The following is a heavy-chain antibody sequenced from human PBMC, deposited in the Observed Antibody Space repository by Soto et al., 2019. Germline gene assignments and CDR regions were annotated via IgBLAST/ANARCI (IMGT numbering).Heavy chain of an antibody. V-gene: IGHV4-30-4*01. J-gene: IGHJ6*02. Sequence: QVQLRESGPGLVMPSQTLSLTCTVSGDSIGSGNKYWSWIRQAPGKGLEWIGYIFSTGTTYYNPTLKSRLTMSLATSQNQFSMKLNSVTAADTAVYFCARVTSPFDFCCAMDVWGQGTTVTVSS. CDR2: IFSTGTT. CDR1: GDSIGSGNKY. CDR3: ARVTSPFDFCCAMDV. D-gene: IGHD3-16*01.